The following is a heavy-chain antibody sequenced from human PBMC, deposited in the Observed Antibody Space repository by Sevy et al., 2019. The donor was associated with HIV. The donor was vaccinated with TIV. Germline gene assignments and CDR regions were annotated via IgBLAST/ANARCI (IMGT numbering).Heavy chain of an antibody. D-gene: IGHD3-3*01. J-gene: IGHJ4*02. CDR3: ARFAMYYDPTLCDY. V-gene: IGHV4-30-4*01. CDR2: IYYSGST. CDR1: GGSISSGDYY. Sequence: SETLSLTCTVSGGSISSGDYYWSWIRQPPGKGLEWIGYIYYSGSTYYNPSLKSRVTISVDTSKNQFSLKLSSVTAADTAVYYCARFAMYYDPTLCDYWGQGTLVTVSS.